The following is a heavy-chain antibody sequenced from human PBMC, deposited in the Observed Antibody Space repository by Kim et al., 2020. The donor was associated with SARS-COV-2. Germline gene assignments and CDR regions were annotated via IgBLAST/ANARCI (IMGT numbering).Heavy chain of an antibody. V-gene: IGHV1-3*01. CDR2: GNP. Sequence: GNPKYSRKFQGRVTITRDTAASQAYMELGSLRSEATAVYYCARATGYGMDVWGQGTTVTVSS. CDR3: ARATGYGMDV. J-gene: IGHJ6*02. D-gene: IGHD4-17*01.